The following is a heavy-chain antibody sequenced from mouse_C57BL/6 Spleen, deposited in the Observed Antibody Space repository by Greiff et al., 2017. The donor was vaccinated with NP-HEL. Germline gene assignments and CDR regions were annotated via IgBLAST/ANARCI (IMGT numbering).Heavy chain of an antibody. J-gene: IGHJ1*03. Sequence: DVKLVESGGGLVQPGWSLKLSCAASGFTFSDYYMYWVRQTPEKRLEWVAYISNGGGSTYYPDTVKGRFTISRDIAKNTLCLQMSRLKSEDTAMYYCARRGTTVWYFDVWGTGTTVTVSS. CDR1: GFTFSDYY. CDR3: ARRGTTVWYFDV. D-gene: IGHD1-1*01. V-gene: IGHV5-12*01. CDR2: ISNGGGST.